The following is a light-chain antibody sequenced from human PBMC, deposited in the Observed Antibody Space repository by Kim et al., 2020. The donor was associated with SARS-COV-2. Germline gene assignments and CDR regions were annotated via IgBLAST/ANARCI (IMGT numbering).Light chain of an antibody. CDR3: QAWDNSTAV. J-gene: IGLJ1*01. Sequence: VSPGQTASLTCSGDKLGDKYACWYQQKPGQSPVLVIYQDSKRPSGIPERFSGSNSGNTATLTISGTQAMDEADYYCQAWDNSTAVFGTGTKVTVL. CDR2: QDS. CDR1: KLGDKY. V-gene: IGLV3-1*01.